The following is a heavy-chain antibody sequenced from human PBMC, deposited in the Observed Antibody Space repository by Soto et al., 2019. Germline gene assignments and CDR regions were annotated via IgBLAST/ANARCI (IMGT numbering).Heavy chain of an antibody. CDR2: VHHSWGS. CDR3: ARHPTVTEYYFDY. CDR1: GGSISSYY. D-gene: IGHD4-17*01. V-gene: IGHV4-59*08. Sequence: PSETLSLTCTVSGGSISSYYWSWIRQPPGKGMEWIGYVHHSWGSTYNPSLQSRVAISLDTSKSQFSLKLSSVTAADTAVYYCARHPTVTEYYFDYWGQGTLVTVSS. J-gene: IGHJ4*02.